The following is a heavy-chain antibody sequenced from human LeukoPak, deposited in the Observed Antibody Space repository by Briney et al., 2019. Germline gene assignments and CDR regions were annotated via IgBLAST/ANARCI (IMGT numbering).Heavy chain of an antibody. CDR2: LNWNGGST. J-gene: IGHJ3*01. Sequence: GGSLRLSCAASGFTFENHGMSWVRQAPGKGLEWVSGLNWNGGSTSYADSVKGRFTISRDNAKKSLYLQMNSLRAEDTALYYCARDGGYIGLDVWGQGTMVTVSS. CDR3: ARDGGYIGLDV. D-gene: IGHD5-24*01. CDR1: GFTFENHG. V-gene: IGHV3-20*04.